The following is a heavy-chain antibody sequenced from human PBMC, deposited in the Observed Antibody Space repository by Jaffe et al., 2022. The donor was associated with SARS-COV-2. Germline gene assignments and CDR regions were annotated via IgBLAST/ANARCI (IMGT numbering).Heavy chain of an antibody. CDR2: INHSGST. CDR1: GGSFSGYY. J-gene: IGHJ4*02. D-gene: IGHD3-22*01. Sequence: QVQLQQWGAGLLKPSETLSLTCAVYGGSFSGYYWSWIRQPPGKGLEWIGEINHSGSTNYNPSLKSRVTISVDTSKNQFSLKLSSVTAADTAVYYCARVGYYDSSGYNWGQGTLVTVSS. V-gene: IGHV4-34*01. CDR3: ARVGYYDSSGYN.